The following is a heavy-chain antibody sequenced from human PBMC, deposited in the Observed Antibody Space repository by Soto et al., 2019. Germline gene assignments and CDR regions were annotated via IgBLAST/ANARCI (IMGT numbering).Heavy chain of an antibody. V-gene: IGHV1-69*01. CDR1: GGTFSSYA. CDR3: ARDRRYYDSSGYYWGYFDY. CDR2: IIPIFGTA. D-gene: IGHD3-22*01. Sequence: QVQLVQSGAEVKKPGSSVKVSCKASGGTFSSYAISWVRQAPGQGLEWMGGIIPIFGTANYAQKFQGRVTITADESTGTAYMELSSLRSEDTAVYYCARDRRYYDSSGYYWGYFDYWGQGTLVTVSS. J-gene: IGHJ4*02.